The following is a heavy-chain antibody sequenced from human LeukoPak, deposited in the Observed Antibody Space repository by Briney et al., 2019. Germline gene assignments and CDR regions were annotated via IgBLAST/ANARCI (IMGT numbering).Heavy chain of an antibody. CDR3: ARSRKDDFWSGYSPRPYYFDY. J-gene: IGHJ4*02. D-gene: IGHD3-3*01. V-gene: IGHV4-39*01. Sequence: PSETLSLTCTVSGGSISSSSYYWGWIRQPPGKGLEWIGSIYYSGSTYYNPSLKSRVTISVDTSKNQFSLKLSSVTAADTAVYYCARSRKDDFWSGYSPRPYYFDYWGQGTLVTVSS. CDR2: IYYSGST. CDR1: GGSISSSSYY.